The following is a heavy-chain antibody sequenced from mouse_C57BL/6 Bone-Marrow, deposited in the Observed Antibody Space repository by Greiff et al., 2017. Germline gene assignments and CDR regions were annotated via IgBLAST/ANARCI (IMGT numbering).Heavy chain of an antibody. D-gene: IGHD1-1*01. CDR3: ARADYYYGSDY. CDR1: GYAFSSSW. Sequence: VQLQESGPELVKPGASVKISCKASGYAFSSSWMNWVKQRPGKGLEWIGRIYPGDGDTNYNGKFKGKATLTADKSSSTAYMQLSSLSSEDSAVYFCARADYYYGSDYWGQGTTLTVSS. J-gene: IGHJ2*01. V-gene: IGHV1-82*01. CDR2: IYPGDGDT.